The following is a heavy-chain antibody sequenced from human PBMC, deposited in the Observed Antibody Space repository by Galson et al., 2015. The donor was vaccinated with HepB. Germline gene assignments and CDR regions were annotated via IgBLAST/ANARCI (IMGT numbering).Heavy chain of an antibody. CDR1: GFTFSSYA. Sequence: SLRLSCAASGFTFSSYAMSWVRQAPGKGLEWVSAISGSGGSTYYADSVKGRFTISRDNSKNTLYLQMNSLRAEDTAVYYCAKDLGAVAYYYYGMDVWGQGTTVTVSS. D-gene: IGHD6-19*01. CDR3: AKDLGAVAYYYYGMDV. J-gene: IGHJ6*02. CDR2: ISGSGGST. V-gene: IGHV3-23*01.